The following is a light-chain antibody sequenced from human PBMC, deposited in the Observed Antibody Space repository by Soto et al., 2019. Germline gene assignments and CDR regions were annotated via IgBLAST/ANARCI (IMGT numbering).Light chain of an antibody. CDR1: QSISSW. V-gene: IGKV1-5*01. J-gene: IGKJ4*01. CDR2: DAS. Sequence: DIQMTQSPSTLSASVGDRVTITCRASQSISSWLAWYQQKPGKAPKLLIYDASSLESGVPSRFSGSGSGTEFSLTISSLQPDDFATDYGQQYNSYFSLTFGGGTKVEIK. CDR3: QQYNSYFSLT.